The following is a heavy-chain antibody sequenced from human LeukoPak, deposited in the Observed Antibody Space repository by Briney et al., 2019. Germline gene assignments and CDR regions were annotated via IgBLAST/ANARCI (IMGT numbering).Heavy chain of an antibody. CDR1: GFTFSSYW. CDR3: VKDSPPRYSGSPPAY. J-gene: IGHJ4*02. D-gene: IGHD1-26*01. Sequence: GGSLRLSCAASGFTFSSYWMHWVRQAPGKGLEWVANINKDGGEKYYVDSVKGRFTISRDNAKNSLYLQMNSLRADDTAVYYCVKDSPPRYSGSPPAYWGQGTLVTVSS. V-gene: IGHV3-7*03. CDR2: INKDGGEK.